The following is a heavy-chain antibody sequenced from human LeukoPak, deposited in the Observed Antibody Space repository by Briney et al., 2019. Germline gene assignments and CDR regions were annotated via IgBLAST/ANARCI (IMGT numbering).Heavy chain of an antibody. D-gene: IGHD5-18*01. CDR2: ISGGGGST. CDR3: AKGIQQWPGDYYYYGMDV. V-gene: IGHV3-23*01. CDR1: GLTFSSYA. J-gene: IGHJ6*02. Sequence: GGSLTLSCAASGLTFSSYAMNWVRQAPGKGLEWVSAISGGGGSTYYADSVKGRFTISRDNSKNTLYLQMNSLRAEDTAVYYCAKGIQQWPGDYYYYGMDVWGQGTTVTVSS.